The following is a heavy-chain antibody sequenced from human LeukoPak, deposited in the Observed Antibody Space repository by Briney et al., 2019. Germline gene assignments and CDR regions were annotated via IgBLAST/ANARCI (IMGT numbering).Heavy chain of an antibody. D-gene: IGHD2-21*02. V-gene: IGHV1-8*01. J-gene: IGHJ4*02. Sequence: ASVKASCKASGYTFTSYDINWVRQATGQGLEWMGWMNPNSGNTGYAQKFQGRVTMTRNTSISTAYMELSSLRSEDTAVYYCARGGLLDCGGDCYSLDYFDYWGQGTLVTVSS. CDR1: GYTFTSYD. CDR3: ARGGLLDCGGDCYSLDYFDY. CDR2: MNPNSGNT.